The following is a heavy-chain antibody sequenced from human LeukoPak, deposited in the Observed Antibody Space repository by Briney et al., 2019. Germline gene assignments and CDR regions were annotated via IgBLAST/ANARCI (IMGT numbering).Heavy chain of an antibody. V-gene: IGHV3-30*18. CDR3: AKDGMGSGYLGSPFDY. CDR1: GFTFSSYG. CDR2: ISYDGSNK. D-gene: IGHD3-22*01. J-gene: IGHJ4*02. Sequence: GGSLRLSCAASGFTFSSYGMHWVRQAPGKGLEWVAVISYDGSNKYYADSVKGRFTISRDNSKNTLYLQMNSLRAEDTAVYYCAKDGMGSGYLGSPFDYWGQGTLVTVSS.